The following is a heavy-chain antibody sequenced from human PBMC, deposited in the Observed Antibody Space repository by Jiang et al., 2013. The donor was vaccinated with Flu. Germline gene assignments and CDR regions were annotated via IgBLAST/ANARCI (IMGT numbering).Heavy chain of an antibody. CDR3: ARMSIMVRGVMAFNYYYMDV. CDR1: GYTFTSYY. CDR2: INPSGGST. Sequence: GAEVKKPGASVKVSCKASGYTFTSYYMHWVRQAPGQGLEWMGIINPSGGSTSYAQKFQGRVTMTRDTSTSTVYMEPSSLRSEDTAVYYCARMSIMVRGVMAFNYYYMDVWGKGTTVTVSS. V-gene: IGHV1-46*01. D-gene: IGHD3-10*01. J-gene: IGHJ6*03.